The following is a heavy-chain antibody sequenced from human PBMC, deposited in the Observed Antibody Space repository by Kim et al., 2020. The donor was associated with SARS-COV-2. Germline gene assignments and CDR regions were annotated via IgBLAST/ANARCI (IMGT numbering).Heavy chain of an antibody. CDR1: GGSISSYY. CDR3: ASASEYSSGWYYDY. J-gene: IGHJ4*02. Sequence: SETLSLTCTVSGGSISSYYWSWIRQPPGKGLEWIGYIYYSGSTNYNPSLKSRVTISVDTSKNQFSLKLSSVTAADTAVYYCASASEYSSGWYYDYWGQGTLVTVSS. CDR2: IYYSGST. V-gene: IGHV4-59*01. D-gene: IGHD6-19*01.